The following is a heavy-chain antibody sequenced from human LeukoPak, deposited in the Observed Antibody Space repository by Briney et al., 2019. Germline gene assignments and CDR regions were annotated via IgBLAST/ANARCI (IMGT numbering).Heavy chain of an antibody. Sequence: GGSLRLSCVASGFTFSDYAMNWVRQAPGKGPEWVSGISASGAGTYYADSVKGRFTISRDNFQNTLYLQMNSLGAEDTAVYYCAKDLFSVSGRTGNMDVWGKGATFSVSS. CDR3: AKDLFSVSGRTGNMDV. V-gene: IGHV3-23*01. CDR1: GFTFSDYA. CDR2: ISASGAGT. D-gene: IGHD2-8*01. J-gene: IGHJ6*03.